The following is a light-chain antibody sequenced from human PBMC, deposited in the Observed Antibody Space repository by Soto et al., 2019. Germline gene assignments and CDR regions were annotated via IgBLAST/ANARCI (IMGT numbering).Light chain of an antibody. CDR2: DAS. Sequence: EIVLTQSPATLSLSPEERATLSCRASQTVRGNYLAWYQQKPGQAPRLLIHDASSRATGISDRFTGSGSGTDFTLTITTPEPEDFAVYYCQQYGSSPRTFGLGTMVDVK. V-gene: IGKV3-20*01. CDR3: QQYGSSPRT. CDR1: QTVRGNY. J-gene: IGKJ1*01.